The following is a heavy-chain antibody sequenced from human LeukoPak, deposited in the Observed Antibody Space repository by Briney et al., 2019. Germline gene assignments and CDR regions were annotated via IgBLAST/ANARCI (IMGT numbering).Heavy chain of an antibody. D-gene: IGHD3-3*01. J-gene: IGHJ5*02. CDR1: GYTFTSYD. CDR2: MNPNSGNT. CDR3: ARRTSYYDFWSGYSFYWFDP. V-gene: IGHV1-8*01. Sequence: ASVKVSCTASGYTFTSYDINWVRQATGQGLEWMGWMNPNSGNTGYAQKFQGRVTMTRNTSISTAYMELSSLRSEDTAVYYCARRTSYYDFWSGYSFYWFDPWGQGTLVTVSS.